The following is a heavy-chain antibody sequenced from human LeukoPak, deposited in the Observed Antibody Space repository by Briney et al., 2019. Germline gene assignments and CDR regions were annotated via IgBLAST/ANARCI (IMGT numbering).Heavy chain of an antibody. CDR1: GVSISSGGYY. D-gene: IGHD1-26*01. J-gene: IGHJ4*02. Sequence: PSETLSLTCTVSGVSISSGGYYWSWIRQRPEKGLEWIGFTYYGGSTFYTPSLKSRATISVDTSENQFSLKLSSVTAADTAVYYCARSDATSAHEPAYWGQGTLVTVSS. CDR3: ARSDATSAHEPAY. V-gene: IGHV4-31*03. CDR2: TYYGGST.